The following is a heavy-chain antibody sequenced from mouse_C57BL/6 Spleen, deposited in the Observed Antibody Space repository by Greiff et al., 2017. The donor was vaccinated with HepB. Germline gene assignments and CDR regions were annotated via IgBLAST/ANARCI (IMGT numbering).Heavy chain of an antibody. CDR3: ARPYGYDEDYAMDY. D-gene: IGHD2-2*01. CDR2: IDPSDSET. Sequence: QVQLQQPGAELVRPGSSVKLSCKASGYTFTSYWMHWVKQRPIQGLEWIGNIDPSDSETHYNQKFKDKATLTVDKSSSTAYMQLSSLTSEDSAVYYCARPYGYDEDYAMDYWGQGTSVTVSS. V-gene: IGHV1-52*01. CDR1: GYTFTSYW. J-gene: IGHJ4*01.